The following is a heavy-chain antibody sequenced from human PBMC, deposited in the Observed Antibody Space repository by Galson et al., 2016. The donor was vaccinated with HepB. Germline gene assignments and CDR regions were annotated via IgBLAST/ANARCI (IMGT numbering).Heavy chain of an antibody. J-gene: IGHJ6*02. Sequence: SLRLSCAASGFTFGAHAMHWVRQRPGKGLEWVSGISWNSGAIDYADPVRGRFTISRDNAKNSLDLQMSSLRAEDTALYYCAKDLSGIPYYYSLDVWGLGTTVTV. CDR3: AKDLSGIPYYYSLDV. D-gene: IGHD3-10*01. CDR2: ISWNSGAI. CDR1: GFTFGAHA. V-gene: IGHV3-9*01.